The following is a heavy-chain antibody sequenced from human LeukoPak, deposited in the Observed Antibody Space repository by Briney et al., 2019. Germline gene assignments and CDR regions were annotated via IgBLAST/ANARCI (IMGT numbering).Heavy chain of an antibody. Sequence: SETLSLTCNVSVDSISSYYWSWIRHPPGKGLEWIGYIYYSESTNYNPFLKSRVTISVDTFKNQFSLKMSSVTAADTAVYYCARMGIGCYYMDVWGKGGTVSVSS. CDR3: ARMGIGCYYMDV. V-gene: IGHV4-59*08. J-gene: IGHJ6*03. D-gene: IGHD2-21*01. CDR1: VDSISSYY. CDR2: IYYSEST.